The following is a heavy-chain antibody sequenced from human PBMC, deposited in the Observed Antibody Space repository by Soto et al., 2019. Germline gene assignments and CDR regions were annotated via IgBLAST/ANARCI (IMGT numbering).Heavy chain of an antibody. V-gene: IGHV3-74*01. CDR3: ARDYQGLGY. Sequence: EVQLVESGGGSVQSGGSLRLSCAASGFTFSNYWMHWVRQAPGKGLIWLSRINSDGSITTYADSVRGRFTISRDNARNTLFLQMNSLSAEDTAVYYCARDYQGLGYWGQGTLVTVSS. CDR1: GFTFSNYW. J-gene: IGHJ4*02. CDR2: INSDGSIT. D-gene: IGHD2-2*01.